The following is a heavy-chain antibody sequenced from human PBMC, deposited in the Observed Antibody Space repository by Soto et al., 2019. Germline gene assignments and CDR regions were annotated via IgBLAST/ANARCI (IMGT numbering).Heavy chain of an antibody. V-gene: IGHV4-59*12. CDR1: GGSISSYY. Sequence: PSETLSLTFTVAGGSISSYYWSWTRQPPGKGLEWIGYIYYSGSTNYNPSLKSRVTISVDTSKNQFSLKLSSVTAADTAVYYGARRCPTTVDPGGAFDIWGQGTRVNVS. D-gene: IGHD4-17*01. J-gene: IGHJ3*02. CDR2: IYYSGST. CDR3: ARRCPTTVDPGGAFDI.